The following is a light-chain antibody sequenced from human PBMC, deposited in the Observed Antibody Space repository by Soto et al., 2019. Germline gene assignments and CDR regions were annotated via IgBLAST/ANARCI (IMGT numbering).Light chain of an antibody. CDR1: QSISSRY. V-gene: IGKV3-20*01. CDR2: GTS. J-gene: IGKJ1*01. Sequence: EIVLTQSPGTLSLFPGERATLSCRASQSISSRYLAWYQQKPGQSPRLLIYGTSSRATGIPDRFSGSGSGTDFSLPISRLEPEDFGVYYCQQYHNSILMFGQGTKVDIK. CDR3: QQYHNSILM.